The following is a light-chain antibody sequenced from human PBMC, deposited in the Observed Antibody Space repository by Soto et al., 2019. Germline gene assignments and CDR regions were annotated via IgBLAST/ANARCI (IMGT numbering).Light chain of an antibody. CDR1: SSNIGSNY. J-gene: IGLJ2*01. V-gene: IGLV1-47*01. CDR3: AAWDDSLSGVG. CDR2: RNN. Sequence: LTQPPSASGTPGQRVTISCSGSSSNIGSNYVYWYQQLPGTAPKLLIYRNNQRPSGVPDRFSGSKSGTSASLAISGLRSEDEADYYCAAWDDSLSGVGFGGGTKLTVL.